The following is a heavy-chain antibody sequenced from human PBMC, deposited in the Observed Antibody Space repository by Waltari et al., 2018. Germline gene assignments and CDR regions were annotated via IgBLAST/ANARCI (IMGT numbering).Heavy chain of an antibody. CDR2: VDPEAGET. CDR3: ATDLFAAAGGESYFDY. D-gene: IGHD6-13*01. V-gene: IGHV1-69-2*01. J-gene: IGHJ4*02. Sequence: EVQLVQSGAEVKKPGATVKISCKASGYTFTDYYMHWVQQATGKGLAWMGRVDPEAGETIYAEKFQGRVTITAETATDTAYMERSSLRSEDTAVYYCATDLFAAAGGESYFDYWGQGTLVTVSS. CDR1: GYTFTDYY.